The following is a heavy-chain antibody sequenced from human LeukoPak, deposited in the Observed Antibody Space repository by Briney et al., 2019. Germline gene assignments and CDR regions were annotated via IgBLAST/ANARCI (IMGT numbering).Heavy chain of an antibody. CDR1: GFTFSSYS. D-gene: IGHD2-2*01. V-gene: IGHV3-48*02. CDR3: ARKYEQT. CDR2: ISSGSDTI. J-gene: IGHJ4*02. Sequence: GGSLRLSCAASGFTFSSYSMSWVRQAPGKGLEWVSYISSGSDTIYYADSVKGRFTISRDNSKNSLYLQMNSLRDEDTAVYYCARKYEQTWGQGTLVTVSS.